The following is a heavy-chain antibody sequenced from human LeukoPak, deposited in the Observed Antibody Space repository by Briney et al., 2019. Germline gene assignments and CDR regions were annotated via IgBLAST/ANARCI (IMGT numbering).Heavy chain of an antibody. CDR3: ARGELPGHDAFDI. Sequence: GGSLRLSCAVSGFTFSGHWMFWVRQAPGKGLEWVSVISWNSGTIGYADSVKGRFTISRDNAKNSLYLQMNSLRAEDTAVYYCARGELPGHDAFDIWGQGTMVTVSS. CDR2: ISWNSGTI. V-gene: IGHV3-48*04. D-gene: IGHD1-26*01. J-gene: IGHJ3*02. CDR1: GFTFSGHW.